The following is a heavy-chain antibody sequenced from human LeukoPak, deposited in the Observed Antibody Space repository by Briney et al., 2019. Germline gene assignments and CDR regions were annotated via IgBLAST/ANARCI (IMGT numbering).Heavy chain of an antibody. CDR1: GFTFSNYI. D-gene: IGHD1-26*01. CDR2: ISSSSSPI. J-gene: IGHJ3*02. CDR3: ARVTWELPRADAFDI. Sequence: GGSLRLSCAASGFTFSNYIMNWVRQAPGKGLEWLSYISSSSSPIYYADSVKGRFTISRDNAKNSLYLQMNSLRAEDTAVYYCARVTWELPRADAFDIWGQGTMVTVSS. V-gene: IGHV3-48*01.